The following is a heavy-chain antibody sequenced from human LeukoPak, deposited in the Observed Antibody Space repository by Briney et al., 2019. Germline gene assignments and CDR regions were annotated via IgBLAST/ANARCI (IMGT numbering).Heavy chain of an antibody. CDR2: TSHDGSNT. CDR1: GFTFGSYG. J-gene: IGHJ4*02. Sequence: GGSLRLSCAASGFTFGSYGMHWIRQAPGKGLEWVAVTSHDGSNTYYVDSVKGRFTISRDNSKNTLYLQMNSLRAEDTAVYYCAKDHGIAAAGLLDYWGQGTLVTVSS. CDR3: AKDHGIAAAGLLDY. D-gene: IGHD6-13*01. V-gene: IGHV3-30*18.